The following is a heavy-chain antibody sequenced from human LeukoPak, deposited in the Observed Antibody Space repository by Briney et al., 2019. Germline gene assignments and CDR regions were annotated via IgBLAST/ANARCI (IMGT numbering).Heavy chain of an antibody. Sequence: ASVKVSCKASGYTFTGYYMHWVRQAPGQGLEWMGWINPNSGGTNYAQKFQGRVTMTRDTSISTAYMELSRLRSDDTAVYYCAREIGITMVRGGSIEFDYWGQGTLVTVSS. D-gene: IGHD3-10*01. CDR2: INPNSGGT. J-gene: IGHJ4*02. CDR3: AREIGITMVRGGSIEFDY. V-gene: IGHV1-2*02. CDR1: GYTFTGYY.